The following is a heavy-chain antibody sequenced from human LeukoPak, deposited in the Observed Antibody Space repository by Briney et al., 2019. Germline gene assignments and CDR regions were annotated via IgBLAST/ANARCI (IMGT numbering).Heavy chain of an antibody. V-gene: IGHV6-1*01. CDR3: ASPSSWEMGLYYYYGMDV. CDR2: TYYRSKWYN. J-gene: IGHJ6*02. Sequence: SQTLSLTCAISGDSVSSNSAAWNWIRQSPSRGLEWLGRTYYRSKWYNDYAVSVKSRITINPDTSKNQFSLQLNSVTPEDTAVYYCASPSSWEMGLYYYYGMDVWGQGTTVTVSS. CDR1: GDSVSSNSAA. D-gene: IGHD6-13*01.